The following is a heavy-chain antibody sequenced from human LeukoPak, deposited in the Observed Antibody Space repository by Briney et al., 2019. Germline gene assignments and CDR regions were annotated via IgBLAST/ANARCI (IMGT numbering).Heavy chain of an antibody. CDR3: ARDPGLANGMGD. Sequence: GGSLRLSCAASGFSFDDYGLSWVRQAPMKGLEWVSVIYRGSTYYADSVKGRFTVSSDNSKNTVDLQMNSLRVEDTAVYYCARDPGLANGMGDWGQGTTVTVS. CDR1: GFSFDDYG. CDR2: IYRGST. J-gene: IGHJ6*02. V-gene: IGHV3-66*01. D-gene: IGHD6-6*01.